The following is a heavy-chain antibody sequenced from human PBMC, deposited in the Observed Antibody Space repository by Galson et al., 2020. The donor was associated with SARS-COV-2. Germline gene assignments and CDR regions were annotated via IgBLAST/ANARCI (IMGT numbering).Heavy chain of an antibody. V-gene: IGHV3-23*01. CDR3: ARDLSDDELRFIALPGFGEFDY. CDR2: ISGSGGRT. Sequence: GGSLRLSCEASGFTFRSYAMSWVRQAPGKGLEWVSSISGSGGRTFYADSVKGRFTISRDNSQNTLYLQMNSLGAEDTAVYYCARDLSDDELRFIALPGFGEFDYWGQGTLITVSS. J-gene: IGHJ4*02. CDR1: GFTFRSYA. D-gene: IGHD3-3*01.